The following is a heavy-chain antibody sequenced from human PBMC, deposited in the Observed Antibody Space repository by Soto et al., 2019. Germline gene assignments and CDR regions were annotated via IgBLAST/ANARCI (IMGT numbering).Heavy chain of an antibody. CDR1: GDSISGSQW. CDR3: ARVRWLSEYDILTGYYIFDQ. V-gene: IGHV4-4*02. D-gene: IGHD3-9*01. J-gene: IGHJ4*02. CDR2: ISHTGTT. Sequence: ASETLSLTCAVSGDSISGSQWWSWVRLPPGKGLEWIGEISHTGTTNYNPSLKSRVTMSVDKPKNQFSLNLTSVTAADTAVYYCARVRWLSEYDILTGYYIFDQWGRGTLVTVSS.